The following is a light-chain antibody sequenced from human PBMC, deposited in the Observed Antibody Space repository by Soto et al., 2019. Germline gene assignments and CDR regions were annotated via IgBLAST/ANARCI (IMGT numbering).Light chain of an antibody. Sequence: QSVLTQPHSASGTPGQRVTISCSGSSSNIGTSSVHWFQQLPGTAPKLLISTTNQRPSGVPARFSGSKSGTSASLAISGLQSEDEADYYCAAWDDSLNGHVFGTGTKVTVL. CDR1: SSNIGTSS. V-gene: IGLV1-44*01. CDR2: TTN. CDR3: AAWDDSLNGHV. J-gene: IGLJ1*01.